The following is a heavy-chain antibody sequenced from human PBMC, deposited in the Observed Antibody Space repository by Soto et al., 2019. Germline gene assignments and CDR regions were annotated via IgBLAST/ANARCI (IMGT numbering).Heavy chain of an antibody. V-gene: IGHV1-18*01. CDR3: ARDHSIYSSGWYFDY. Sequence: QVQLVQSGVEVKKPGASVKVSCKASGYSFTTFGITWVRQSPGQGLERMGWISAYNGNTEYAQRLQGRVTMTTDTSTSTDNMELTSLRSDATAVYYCARDHSIYSSGWYFDYWGQGTLVTVSS. D-gene: IGHD6-19*01. CDR1: GYSFTTFG. J-gene: IGHJ4*02. CDR2: ISAYNGNT.